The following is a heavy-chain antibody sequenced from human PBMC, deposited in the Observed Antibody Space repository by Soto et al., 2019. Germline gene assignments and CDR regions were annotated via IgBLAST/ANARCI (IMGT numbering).Heavy chain of an antibody. D-gene: IGHD3-22*01. V-gene: IGHV3-48*02. Sequence: EVQLVESGGGLVQPGGSLRLSCAASGFTFSSYSMNWVRQAPGKGLEWVSYISSSSSTIYYADSVKGRFTISRDNDKNSLYLQMNSLRDEDTAVYYCASDSYYYASSGYYDAFDILGQGTMVTFSS. J-gene: IGHJ3*02. CDR1: GFTFSSYS. CDR2: ISSSSSTI. CDR3: ASDSYYYASSGYYDAFDI.